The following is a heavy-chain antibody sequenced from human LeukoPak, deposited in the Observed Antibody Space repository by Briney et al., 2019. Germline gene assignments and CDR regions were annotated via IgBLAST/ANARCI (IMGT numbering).Heavy chain of an antibody. Sequence: GASVKVSCKASGYTFTNYGISWVRQAPGQGLEWLGWISAYNGNTNYAQKAQGRVTMTIDTTTSTAYMEVRSLRSDDTAVYYCARDSQWLVAQHLDYWGQGTLVTVSS. CDR1: GYTFTNYG. D-gene: IGHD6-19*01. V-gene: IGHV1-18*01. J-gene: IGHJ4*02. CDR3: ARDSQWLVAQHLDY. CDR2: ISAYNGNT.